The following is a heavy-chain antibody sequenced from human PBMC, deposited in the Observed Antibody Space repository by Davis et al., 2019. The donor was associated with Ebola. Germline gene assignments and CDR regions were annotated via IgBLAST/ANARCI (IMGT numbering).Heavy chain of an antibody. V-gene: IGHV3-33*01. J-gene: IGHJ6*02. Sequence: PWGSLRLSCAASGFTFRNHGMPWVRQAPGKGLEWVAVIWYDGGTKYYAESVKGRFTVYRDNSKNTLDLQMNNLRAEDTALYYCARDWGSTRMNVWGQGTTVNVAS. D-gene: IGHD3-16*01. CDR2: IWYDGGTK. CDR1: GFTFRNHG. CDR3: ARDWGSTRMNV.